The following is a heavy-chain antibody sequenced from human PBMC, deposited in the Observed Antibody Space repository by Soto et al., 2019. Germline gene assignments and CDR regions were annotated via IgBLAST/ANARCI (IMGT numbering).Heavy chain of an antibody. J-gene: IGHJ5*02. CDR1: GGSMTNYY. CDR2: VFYTGDT. D-gene: IGHD3-10*01. V-gene: IGHV4-59*08. CDR3: GRHVPARVGFDP. Sequence: SETLSLTCTVSGGSMTNYYWSWIRQPPGKGLEWIGYVFYTGDTNYNPSLKSRVTISVDTSKNQFSLQLTSVTATDTAVYYCGRHVPARVGFDPWGQGTLVTVSS.